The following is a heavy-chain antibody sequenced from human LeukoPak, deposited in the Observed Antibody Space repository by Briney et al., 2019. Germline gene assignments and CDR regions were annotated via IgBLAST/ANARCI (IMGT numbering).Heavy chain of an antibody. CDR3: AELGITMIGGV. CDR2: IKQDGSEK. Sequence: GGSLRLSCAASGFTFSTYWMSWVRQAPGKGREWVANIKQDGSEKYYVDSVKGRFTTSRDNAKNSLYLRMNSLRAEDTAVYYCAELGITMIGGVWGKGTTVTISS. CDR1: GFTFSTYW. D-gene: IGHD3-10*02. V-gene: IGHV3-7*01. J-gene: IGHJ6*04.